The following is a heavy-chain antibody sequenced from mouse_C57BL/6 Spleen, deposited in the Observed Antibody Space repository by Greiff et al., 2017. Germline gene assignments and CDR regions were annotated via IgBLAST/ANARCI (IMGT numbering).Heavy chain of an antibody. CDR3: ARHDYDGAMDY. CDR1: GFTFSSYT. D-gene: IGHD2-4*01. Sequence: EVQLVESGGGLVKPGGSLKLSCAASGFTFSSYTMSWVRQTPEKRLEWVATISGGGGNTYYPDSVKGRFTISRDNAKNTLYLQMSSLRSEDTALYYCARHDYDGAMDYWGQGTSVTVSS. J-gene: IGHJ4*01. V-gene: IGHV5-9*01. CDR2: ISGGGGNT.